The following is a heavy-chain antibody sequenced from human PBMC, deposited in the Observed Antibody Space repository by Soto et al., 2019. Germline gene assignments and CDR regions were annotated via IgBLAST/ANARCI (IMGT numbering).Heavy chain of an antibody. D-gene: IGHD3-10*01. CDR3: ARDSGAKLRRI. Sequence: GASVKVSCKASGGTFSSYAISWVRQAPGQGLEWMGGIVPIYRTADYAQKFQGRVTITADESTRTVYMELSSLKSQDTALYYCARDSGAKLRRIWGQGPLVTVSS. CDR1: GGTFSSYA. CDR2: IVPIYRTA. J-gene: IGHJ4*02. V-gene: IGHV1-69*13.